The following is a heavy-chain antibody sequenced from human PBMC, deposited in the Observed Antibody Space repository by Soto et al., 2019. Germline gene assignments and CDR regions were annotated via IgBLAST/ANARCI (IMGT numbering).Heavy chain of an antibody. Sequence: GGSLRLSFAASGFTFSSFALIWVRQAPGKGLEWGSAISGSGDGTDYADSVKGRFTISRDNSKNTLYLQMNSLRAEDTAVYYCAGPGYSSQDYWGQGALVTVSS. J-gene: IGHJ4*02. CDR1: GFTFSSFA. CDR2: ISGSGDGT. V-gene: IGHV3-23*01. CDR3: AGPGYSSQDY. D-gene: IGHD5-18*01.